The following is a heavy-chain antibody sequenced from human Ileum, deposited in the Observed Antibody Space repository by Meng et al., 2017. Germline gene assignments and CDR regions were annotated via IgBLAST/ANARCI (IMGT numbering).Heavy chain of an antibody. CDR1: GYTFTGYY. CDR3: ARGIAAAGTPTHNWFDP. CDR2: INPNSGGT. J-gene: IGHJ5*02. Sequence: ASVKVSCKASGYTFTGYYMHWVRQAPRQGLEWMGWINPNSGGTNYAQKFQGRVTMTRDTSISTAYMELSRLRSDDTAVYYCARGIAAAGTPTHNWFDPWGQGTLVTVSS. D-gene: IGHD6-13*01. V-gene: IGHV1-2*02.